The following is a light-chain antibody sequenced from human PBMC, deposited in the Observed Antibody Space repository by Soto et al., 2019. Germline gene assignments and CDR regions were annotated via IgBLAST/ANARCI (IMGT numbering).Light chain of an antibody. CDR3: LQDYNYPFP. CDR2: GAS. V-gene: IGKV1-6*01. J-gene: IGKJ2*01. CDR1: QDIRKD. Sequence: IQMTQSPSSLSASVGDRVTITCLASQDIRKDLAWYQQKPGKAPQILIYGASTLQTGVASRFSRSGSATDFTLTISSLQPEDSAAYYCLQDYNYPFPFGQGTKVDIK.